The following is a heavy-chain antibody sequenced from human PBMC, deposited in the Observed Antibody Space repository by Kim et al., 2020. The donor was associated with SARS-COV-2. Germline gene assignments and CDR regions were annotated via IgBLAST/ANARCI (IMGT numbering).Heavy chain of an antibody. D-gene: IGHD1-26*01. Sequence: GRTYYNPSLKSRVTISVDTSKNQFSLKLSSVTAADTAVYYCAGGSYSGSHWGQGTLVTVSS. V-gene: IGHV4-31*02. CDR2: GRT. J-gene: IGHJ4*02. CDR3: AGGSYSGSH.